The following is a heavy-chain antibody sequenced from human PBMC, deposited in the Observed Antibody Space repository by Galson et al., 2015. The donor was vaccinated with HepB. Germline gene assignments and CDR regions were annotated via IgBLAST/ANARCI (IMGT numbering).Heavy chain of an antibody. D-gene: IGHD3-16*01. V-gene: IGHV1-18*01. CDR1: GYIFTNYG. CDR2: ISTYNAKT. Sequence: SVKVSCKASGYIFTNYGISWVRQAPGQGLQWMGWISTYNAKTTYAQKLQGRVTITTDTSTSTAYMELRSLRPDDTAVYYCARAGGGGELNPGGAIWGQGTLVTVSS. CDR3: ARAGGGGELNPGGAI. J-gene: IGHJ4*02.